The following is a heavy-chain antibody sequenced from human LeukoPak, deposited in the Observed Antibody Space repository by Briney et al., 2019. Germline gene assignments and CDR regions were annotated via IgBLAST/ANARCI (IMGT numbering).Heavy chain of an antibody. CDR1: GYSFASYW. V-gene: IGHV5-51*01. CDR2: IYPGNSDI. J-gene: IGHJ4*02. Sequence: GESLKISCKGSGYSFASYWIAWVRQMPGKGLGWMGGIYPGNSDITYSPSFQGQVTISADKSVSTAYLHWSSLKASDTAIYYCARHLSSISSCPNYWGQGTLVTVSS. D-gene: IGHD2-2*01. CDR3: ARHLSSISSCPNY.